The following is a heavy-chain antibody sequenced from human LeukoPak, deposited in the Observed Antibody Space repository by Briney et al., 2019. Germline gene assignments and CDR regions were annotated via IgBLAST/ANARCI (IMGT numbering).Heavy chain of an antibody. CDR1: GFAVSGKY. V-gene: IGHV3-53*01. CDR2: IYSGGTT. CDR3: ARMLISSGYYVDS. Sequence: GGSLRLSCAASGFAVSGKYMSWVRQAPGKGPEWVSVIYSGGTTYYADSVKGRFTISRDTSKNTLYLQMNSLRAEDTAVYYCARMLISSGYYVDSWGQGTLVTVSS. J-gene: IGHJ4*02. D-gene: IGHD3-22*01.